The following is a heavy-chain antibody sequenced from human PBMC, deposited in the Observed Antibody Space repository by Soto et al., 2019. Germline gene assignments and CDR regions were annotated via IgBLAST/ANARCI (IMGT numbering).Heavy chain of an antibody. D-gene: IGHD6-25*01. CDR1: GGLISSGDYY. CDR2: IYYSGST. CDR3: AGEPKGGPAAGAIEI. J-gene: IGHJ3*02. V-gene: IGHV4-30-4*01. Sequence: SETLSLTCSVSGGLISSGDYYWSWIRQPPGKGLEWIGYIYYSGSTYYNPSLKSRVTISVDTSKNQFSLNLTSVTAADTAVYFCAGEPKGGPAAGAIEIWGQGTMVTVSS.